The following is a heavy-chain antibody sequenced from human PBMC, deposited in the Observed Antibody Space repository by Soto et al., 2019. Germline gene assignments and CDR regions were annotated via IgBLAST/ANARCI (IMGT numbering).Heavy chain of an antibody. Sequence: ASVKVSCKASGGTFSSYAISWVRQAPGQGLEWMGGIIPILGIANYAQKFQGRVTITADKSTSTAYMELSSLRSEDTAVYYCARVQAGYCGGDCDHYYYYGMDVWGQGTTVTVSS. CDR1: GGTFSSYA. J-gene: IGHJ6*02. CDR2: IIPILGIA. D-gene: IGHD2-21*02. CDR3: ARVQAGYCGGDCDHYYYYGMDV. V-gene: IGHV1-69*10.